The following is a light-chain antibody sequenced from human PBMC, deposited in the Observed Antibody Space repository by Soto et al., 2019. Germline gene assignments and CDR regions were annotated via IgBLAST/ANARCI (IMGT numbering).Light chain of an antibody. V-gene: IGKV3-15*01. Sequence: EIVMTQSPATLSVSPGERATLSCRASQSVSSNLAWYQQKPGQAPRLLIYGASTRATGIPARFSGSGSGTEFTLTISSLQSEDFAVYYCQQYNNLRTFGGGTKVEIK. J-gene: IGKJ4*01. CDR3: QQYNNLRT. CDR2: GAS. CDR1: QSVSSN.